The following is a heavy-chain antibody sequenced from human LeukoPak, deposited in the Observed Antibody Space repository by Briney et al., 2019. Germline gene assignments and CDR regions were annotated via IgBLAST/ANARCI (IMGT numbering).Heavy chain of an antibody. D-gene: IGHD3-10*01. CDR1: GGSFSYYY. Sequence: SETLSLTCAVYGGSFSYYYWSWIRQPPEKGLEWIGEINRSGSTNYNPSLKSRVTISVDTSKNQFSLRLSSVTASDTAVYYCAKVNYYGSGSYHTPFDPWGQGTLVTV. J-gene: IGHJ5*02. CDR3: AKVNYYGSGSYHTPFDP. V-gene: IGHV4-34*01. CDR2: INRSGST.